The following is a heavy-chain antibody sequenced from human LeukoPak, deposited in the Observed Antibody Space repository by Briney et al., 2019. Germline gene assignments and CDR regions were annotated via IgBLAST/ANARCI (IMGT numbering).Heavy chain of an antibody. CDR3: ARANYYDSSGYYDAFDI. Sequence: ASVKVSCKASGYTFTSYDINWVRQATGQGLEWMGWMNPNSGNTGYAQKFQGRVTITRNTSISTAYMELSSLRSEDTAVYYCARANYYDSSGYYDAFDIWGQGTMVTVSS. CDR2: MNPNSGNT. D-gene: IGHD3-22*01. CDR1: GYTFTSYD. V-gene: IGHV1-8*03. J-gene: IGHJ3*02.